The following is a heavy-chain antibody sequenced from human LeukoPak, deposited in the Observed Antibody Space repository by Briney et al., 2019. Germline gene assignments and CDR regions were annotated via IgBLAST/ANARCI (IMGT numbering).Heavy chain of an antibody. CDR2: ITSSSST. V-gene: IGHV3-21*01. CDR3: ARVGFYDFWSGINFFDY. CDR1: GFTFSSYS. D-gene: IGHD3-3*01. J-gene: IGHJ4*02. Sequence: GGSLRLSCAASGFTFSSYSVNWVRQAPGKGLERVSSITSSSSTYYSDSVKGRFTISRDNAKNPLYLQMNSLRVEDTAVYYCARVGFYDFWSGINFFDYWGQGTLVTVSS.